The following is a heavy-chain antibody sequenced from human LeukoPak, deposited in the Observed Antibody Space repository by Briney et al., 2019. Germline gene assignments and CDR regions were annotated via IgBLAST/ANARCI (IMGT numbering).Heavy chain of an antibody. J-gene: IGHJ3*02. CDR1: GGSISSGSYY. CDR3: ARHFGVLGGAFDI. V-gene: IGHV4-39*01. Sequence: SETLSLTCTVSGGSISSGSYYWGWIRLPPGKGLEWIGSIYYSGSTYYNPSLKSRVTISVDTSKNQFSLKLSSVTAADTAVYYCARHFGVLGGAFDIWGQGTMVTVSS. CDR2: IYYSGST. D-gene: IGHD3-16*01.